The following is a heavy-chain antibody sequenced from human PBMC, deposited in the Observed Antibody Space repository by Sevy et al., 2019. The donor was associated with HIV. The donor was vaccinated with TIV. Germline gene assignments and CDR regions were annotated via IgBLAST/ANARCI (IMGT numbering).Heavy chain of an antibody. D-gene: IGHD2-8*01. V-gene: IGHV3-23*01. CDR2: LSFGCGRI. CDR1: GFTFSKYS. J-gene: IGHJ4*02. Sequence: GGSLRLSCAASGFTFSKYSMSWVRQAPGKGLEWVSTLSFGCGRINYADSVKGRFTISRDDSKNTLYLQMNSLRADDTAVYYCAREGCTKPQDYWGQGTLVTVSS. CDR3: AREGCTKPQDY.